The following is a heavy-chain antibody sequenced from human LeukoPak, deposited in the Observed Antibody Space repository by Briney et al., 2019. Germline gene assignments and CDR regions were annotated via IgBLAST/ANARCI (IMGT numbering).Heavy chain of an antibody. CDR2: ISSSSSYI. J-gene: IGHJ6*02. CDR3: AREEVTYYYYYGMDV. V-gene: IGHV3-21*01. CDR1: GFTFSSYS. D-gene: IGHD4-11*01. Sequence: GGSLRLSCAASGFTFSSYSMNWVRQAPGKGLEWVSSISSSSSYIYYADSVKGRFTISRDNSKNTLYLQMNSLRAEDTAVYYCAREEVTYYYYYGMDVWGQGTTVTVSS.